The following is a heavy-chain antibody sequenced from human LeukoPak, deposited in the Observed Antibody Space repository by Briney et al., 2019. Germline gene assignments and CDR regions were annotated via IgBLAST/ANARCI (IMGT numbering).Heavy chain of an antibody. CDR3: ARGGTFLFDY. V-gene: IGHV3-53*01. Sequence: QPGGSLRLSCAASGFTVSSNYMNWVRQAPGKGLEWVSVIYSGGTTYYADSVKGRFTISRDNSKNTLYLQMNRLRAEDTAVYYCARGGTFLFDYWGQGTLVTVSS. CDR1: GFTVSSNY. J-gene: IGHJ4*02. D-gene: IGHD1-7*01. CDR2: IYSGGTT.